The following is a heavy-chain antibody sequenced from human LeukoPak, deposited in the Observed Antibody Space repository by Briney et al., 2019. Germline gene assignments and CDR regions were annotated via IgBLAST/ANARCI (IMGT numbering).Heavy chain of an antibody. V-gene: IGHV5-51*01. CDR2: IYPGDSDT. CDR1: GYMFTNYW. CDR3: ARQEYSSGWY. Sequence: GESLKISCKGTGYMFTNYWLAWVRHMPGKDLEWMGIIYPGDSDTRYSPSFQGQATISADKSISTAYLQWSSLKASDTAMYYCARQEYSSGWYWGQGTLVTVSS. D-gene: IGHD6-19*01. J-gene: IGHJ4*02.